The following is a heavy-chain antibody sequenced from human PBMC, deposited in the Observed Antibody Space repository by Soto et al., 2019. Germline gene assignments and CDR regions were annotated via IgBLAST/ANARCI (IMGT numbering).Heavy chain of an antibody. Sequence: GGSLRLSCTASGFTFSSYAMSWVRQAPGKGLEWVSAISGSGGSTYYADSVKGRFTISRDNSKNTLYLQMNSLRAEDTAVYYCARDEYSSSSVYYYGMDVWGQGTTVTVSS. CDR2: ISGSGGST. CDR3: ARDEYSSSSVYYYGMDV. J-gene: IGHJ6*02. V-gene: IGHV3-23*01. CDR1: GFTFSSYA. D-gene: IGHD6-6*01.